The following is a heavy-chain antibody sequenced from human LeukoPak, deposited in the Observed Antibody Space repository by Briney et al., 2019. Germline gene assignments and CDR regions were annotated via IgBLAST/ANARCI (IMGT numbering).Heavy chain of an antibody. Sequence: ASVKVSCKVSGYTLTELSMHWVRQAPGKGLEWMGGFDPEDGETIYAQKFQGRVTMTEDTSTDTAYMELSSLRSEVTAVYYCATAPYYYYGMDVWGQGPRSPSP. J-gene: IGHJ6*02. V-gene: IGHV1-24*01. CDR1: GYTLTELS. CDR2: FDPEDGET. CDR3: ATAPYYYYGMDV.